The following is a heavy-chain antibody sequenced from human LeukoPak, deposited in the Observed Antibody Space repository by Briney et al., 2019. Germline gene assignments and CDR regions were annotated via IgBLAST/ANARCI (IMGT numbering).Heavy chain of an antibody. CDR2: IYYSGNT. CDR3: ATAYCGGDCYLRYYFDY. V-gene: IGHV4-39*07. Sequence: SETLSLTCTVSGVSISSSNSYWGWIRQPPGKGLEWIGSIYYSGNTYYNPSLKSRVTISVDTSKNQFSLKLSSVTAADTAVYYCATAYCGGDCYLRYYFDYWGQGTLVTVSS. J-gene: IGHJ4*02. D-gene: IGHD2-21*02. CDR1: GVSISSSNSY.